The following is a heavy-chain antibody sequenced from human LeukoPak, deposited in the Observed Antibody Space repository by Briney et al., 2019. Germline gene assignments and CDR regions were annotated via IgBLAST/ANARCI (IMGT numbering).Heavy chain of an antibody. V-gene: IGHV4-4*07. CDR3: ARGVVRMGYSSGWVSSRAGDYYYYMDV. J-gene: IGHJ6*03. CDR2: IDSSGTT. Sequence: SETLSLTCTVSGGSFTTYYWSWIRQPAGRGLEWIGHIDSSGTTNYNPSLKSRVTMSTDPSKNQFSLKLSSVTAADTAIYYCARGVVRMGYSSGWVSSRAGDYYYYMDVWGKGTTVTISS. CDR1: GGSFTTYY. D-gene: IGHD6-19*01.